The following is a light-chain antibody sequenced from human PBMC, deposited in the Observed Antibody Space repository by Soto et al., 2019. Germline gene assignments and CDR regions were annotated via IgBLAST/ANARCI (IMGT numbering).Light chain of an antibody. CDR2: EVS. CDR1: SSDVGGYKY. CDR3: SSHTSSGTRV. Sequence: QSALTQPASVSGSPGQSITISCTGTSSDVGGYKYVSWYQQHPGKAPKLMIYEVSNRPSGVSNRFSGSKSGNTASLTISGLQAEDEADYHCSSHTSSGTRVFGTGTKVTVL. V-gene: IGLV2-14*01. J-gene: IGLJ1*01.